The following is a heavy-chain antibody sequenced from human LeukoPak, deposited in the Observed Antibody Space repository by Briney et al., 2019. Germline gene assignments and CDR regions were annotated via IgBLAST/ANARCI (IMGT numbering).Heavy chain of an antibody. CDR3: ARDSRLGGYGYGYYYYGMDV. V-gene: IGHV4-31*03. CDR1: GGSISSGGYY. D-gene: IGHD5-18*01. J-gene: IGHJ6*02. Sequence: SQTLSLTCTVSGGSISSGGYYWSWIRQHPGKGLEWIGYIYYSGSTYYNPSLKSRVTISVDTSKNQFSLKLSSVTAADTAVYYCARDSRLGGYGYGYYYYGMDVWGQGTTVTVSS. CDR2: IYYSGST.